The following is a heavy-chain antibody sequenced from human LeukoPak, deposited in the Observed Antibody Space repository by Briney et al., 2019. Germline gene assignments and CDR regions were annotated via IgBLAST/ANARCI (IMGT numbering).Heavy chain of an antibody. Sequence: SQTLSLTCAISGDSVSSNSAAWNWIRQSPSRGLEWLGRTYYRSNLYNGYAVSVKCRITINPDTSKNHFSLQLNSVPPEDTAVYYCARVGKRMAAAGDYYFYMDVWGKGTTVTISS. D-gene: IGHD6-13*01. V-gene: IGHV6-1*01. CDR1: GDSVSSNSAA. J-gene: IGHJ6*03. CDR2: TYYRSNLYN. CDR3: ARVGKRMAAAGDYYFYMDV.